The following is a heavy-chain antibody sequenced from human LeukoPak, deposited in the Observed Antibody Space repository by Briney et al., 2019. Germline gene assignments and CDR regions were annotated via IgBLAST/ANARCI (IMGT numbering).Heavy chain of an antibody. CDR1: GNYW. CDR3: AREEGRFDY. J-gene: IGHJ4*02. Sequence: PGGSLRLSCAASGNYWMHWVRQAPGKGLVWVSHINSDGSWTSYADSVKGRFTISKDNAKNTVYLQMNSLRAEDTAVYYCAREEGRFDYWGQGTLVTVSS. V-gene: IGHV3-74*01. CDR2: INSDGSWT.